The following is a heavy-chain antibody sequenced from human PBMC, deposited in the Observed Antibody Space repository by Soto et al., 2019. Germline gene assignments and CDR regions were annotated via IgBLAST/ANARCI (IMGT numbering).Heavy chain of an antibody. CDR1: GGTVSSYA. CDR3: ARSGGYSYGEVDY. V-gene: IGHV1-69*13. J-gene: IGHJ4*02. CDR2: IIPIFGTA. D-gene: IGHD5-18*01. Sequence: ASVKVSCKASGGTVSSYAISWVRQAPGQGLEWMGGIIPIFGTANYAQKFQGRVTITADESTSTAYMELSSLRSEDTAVYYCARSGGYSYGEVDYWGQGTLVTVSS.